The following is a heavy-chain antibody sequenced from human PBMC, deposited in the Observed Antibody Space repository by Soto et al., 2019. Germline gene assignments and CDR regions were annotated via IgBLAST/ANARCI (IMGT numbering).Heavy chain of an antibody. Sequence: QVQLVESGGGVVQPGRSLRLSCAASGFIFSGYAMHWVRQAPGTGLEWVAVISYDGNTKYYADSVKGRFTVSRDNSKNTLYVQMNNLRAEETAMYYCAKETSASEIDYWGQGTLVTVSS. J-gene: IGHJ4*02. V-gene: IGHV3-30-3*01. CDR1: GFIFSGYA. CDR2: ISYDGNTK. D-gene: IGHD3-3*01. CDR3: AKETSASEIDY.